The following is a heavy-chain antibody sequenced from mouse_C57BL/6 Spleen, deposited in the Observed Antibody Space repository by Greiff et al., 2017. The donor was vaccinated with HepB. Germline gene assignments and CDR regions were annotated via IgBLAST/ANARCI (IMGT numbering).Heavy chain of an antibody. CDR2: IYPGSGNT. D-gene: IGHD1-1*01. J-gene: IGHJ1*03. V-gene: IGHV1-76*01. CDR3: ARGVVATHWYFDV. Sequence: VKLQESGAELVRPGASVKLSCKASGYTFTDYYINWVKQRPGQGLEWIARIYPGSGNTYYNEKFKGKATLTAEKSSSTAYMQLSSLTSEDSAVYFCARGVVATHWYFDVWGTGTTVTVSS. CDR1: GYTFTDYY.